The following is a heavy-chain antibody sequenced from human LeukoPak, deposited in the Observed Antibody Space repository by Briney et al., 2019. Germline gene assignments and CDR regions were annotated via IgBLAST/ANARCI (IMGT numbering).Heavy chain of an antibody. CDR3: AKGPGAAVAKRYIQH. Sequence: GGSLRLSCAASGFTFHHYSMHWVRQPPGKGLEWVSLISWGGGITYYADSVRGRFTISRDNSKNSLSLQMNSLRPEDTALYYCAKGPGAAVAKRYIQHWGQGTLVTVSS. J-gene: IGHJ1*01. CDR2: ISWGGGIT. V-gene: IGHV3-43*01. CDR1: GFTFHHYS. D-gene: IGHD6-19*01.